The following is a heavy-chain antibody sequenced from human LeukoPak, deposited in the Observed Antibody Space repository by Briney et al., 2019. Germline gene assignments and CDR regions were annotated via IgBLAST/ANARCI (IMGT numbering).Heavy chain of an antibody. CDR2: IKQDGSEK. J-gene: IGHJ6*03. D-gene: IGHD3-22*01. V-gene: IGHV3-7*01. Sequence: PSETLSLTCAVYGGSFSGYYWSWVRQAPGKGLEWVANIKQDGSEKYCVDSVKGRFTISRDNAKNSLYLQMNSLRAEDTAVYYCARRGAWSSGYQGTTYYMDVWGKGTTVTVSS. CDR3: ARRGAWSSGYQGTTYYMDV. CDR1: GGSFSGYY.